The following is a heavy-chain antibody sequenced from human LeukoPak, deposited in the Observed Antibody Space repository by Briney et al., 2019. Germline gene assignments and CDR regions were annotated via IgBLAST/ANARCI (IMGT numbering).Heavy chain of an antibody. D-gene: IGHD1-26*01. CDR1: GFAFSGYT. Sequence: GGSLRLSCAASGFAFSGYTMNWVRQAPGKGLEWVAFIWYDGSNKYYTDSVKGRFTISRDNSKNTLYLQMNSLRAEDTAVYYCAGDRATSYFDYWGQGALVTISS. V-gene: IGHV3-33*08. CDR3: AGDRATSYFDY. CDR2: IWYDGSNK. J-gene: IGHJ4*02.